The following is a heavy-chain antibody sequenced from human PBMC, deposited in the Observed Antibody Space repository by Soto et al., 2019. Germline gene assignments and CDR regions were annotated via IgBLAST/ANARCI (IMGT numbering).Heavy chain of an antibody. CDR1: GFTFDDYA. J-gene: IGHJ4*02. V-gene: IGHV3-9*01. CDR2: ISWNSGSI. CDR3: ANANCGGDCYSGSFDY. Sequence: GGSLRLSCAASGFTFDDYAMHWVRQAPGKGLEWVSGISWNSGSIGYADSVKGRFTISRDNAKNSLYLQMNSLRAEDTALYYCANANCGGDCYSGSFDYWGQGTLVTVSS. D-gene: IGHD2-21*01.